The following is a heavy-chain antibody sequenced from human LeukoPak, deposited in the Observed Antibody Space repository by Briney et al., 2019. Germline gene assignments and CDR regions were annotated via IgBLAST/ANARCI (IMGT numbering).Heavy chain of an antibody. D-gene: IGHD3-3*01. V-gene: IGHV3-48*01. CDR2: ISSSSSTI. Sequence: GGSLRLSCAASGFTFSSYSMNWVRQAPGKGLEWVSYISSSSSTIYYADSVKGRFTISRDNAKNSLYLQMNSLRAEDTAVYYCARMGDDFWSGYYGVWGQGTMVTVSS. CDR3: ARMGDDFWSGYYGV. CDR1: GFTFSSYS. J-gene: IGHJ3*01.